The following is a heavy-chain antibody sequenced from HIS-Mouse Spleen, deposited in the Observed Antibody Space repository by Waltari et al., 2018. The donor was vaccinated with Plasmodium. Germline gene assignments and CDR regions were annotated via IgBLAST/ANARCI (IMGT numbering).Heavy chain of an antibody. Sequence: QVQLQESGPGLVKPSETLSLTCTVSGGSISSYYWSWIRQPPGKGLEWIAYIYYSGGTNYNPSLKSLVTISVDTSKNQFSLRLSSVTAADTAVFYCARGGYSSSSYYFDYWGQGTLVTVSS. V-gene: IGHV4-59*01. CDR2: IYYSGGT. CDR3: ARGGYSSSSYYFDY. CDR1: GGSISSYY. J-gene: IGHJ4*02. D-gene: IGHD6-6*01.